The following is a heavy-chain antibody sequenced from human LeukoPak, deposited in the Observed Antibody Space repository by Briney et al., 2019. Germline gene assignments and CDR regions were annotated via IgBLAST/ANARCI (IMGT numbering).Heavy chain of an antibody. CDR1: GGSISSYY. V-gene: IGHV4-59*08. J-gene: IGHJ6*02. D-gene: IGHD2-2*01. CDR3: ARGVCTSSSCYAGDYGMDV. Sequence: PSETLSLTCTVSGGSISSYYWSWTRQPPGKGLEWIGYISHSGGTNYNPSLKSRVTISLDTSKSQFSLRLSSVTAADTAVYYCARGVCTSSSCYAGDYGMDVWGQGTTVTVS. CDR2: ISHSGGT.